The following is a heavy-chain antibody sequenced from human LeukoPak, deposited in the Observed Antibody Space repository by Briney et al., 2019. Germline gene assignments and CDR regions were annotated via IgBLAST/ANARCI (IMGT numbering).Heavy chain of an antibody. J-gene: IGHJ4*02. CDR3: AKDRPTPVLRYFDWLLEGAFDY. Sequence: PGGSLRLSCAASGFTFSSYAMSWVRQAPGKGLEWVSAISGSGGSTYYADSVKGRFTISRDNSKNTLYLRMNSLRAEDTAVYYCAKDRPTPVLRYFDWLLEGAFDYWGQGTLVTVSS. CDR2: ISGSGGST. D-gene: IGHD3-9*01. CDR1: GFTFSSYA. V-gene: IGHV3-23*01.